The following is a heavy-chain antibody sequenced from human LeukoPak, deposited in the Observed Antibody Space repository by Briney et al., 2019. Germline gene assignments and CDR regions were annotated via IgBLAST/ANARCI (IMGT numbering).Heavy chain of an antibody. CDR2: ISGSGGST. D-gene: IGHD1-1*01. V-gene: IGHV3-23*01. CDR3: ARDHGLERLDY. CDR1: GFTFSSYG. J-gene: IGHJ4*02. Sequence: GGSLRLSCAASGFTFSSYGMSWVRQAPGKGLEWVSAISGSGGSTYYADSVKGRFTISRDNSKNTLYLQMNSLRAEDTAVYYCARDHGLERLDYWGQGTLVTVSS.